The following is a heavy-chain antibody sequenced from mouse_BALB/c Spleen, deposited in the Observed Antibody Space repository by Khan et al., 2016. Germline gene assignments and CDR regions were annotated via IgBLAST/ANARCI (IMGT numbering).Heavy chain of an antibody. Sequence: QIQLAQSGPELKKPGETVKISCKASGYTFTNYGMNWVKQAPGKGLKWMGWINTNTGEPTYAEEFKGRFAFSLETSASTAYLQINNLKNDDTATYFCAEDYYGSNWFAYWGQGTLVTVSA. CDR2: INTNTGEP. CDR3: AEDYYGSNWFAY. CDR1: GYTFTNYG. J-gene: IGHJ3*01. D-gene: IGHD1-1*01. V-gene: IGHV9-3*02.